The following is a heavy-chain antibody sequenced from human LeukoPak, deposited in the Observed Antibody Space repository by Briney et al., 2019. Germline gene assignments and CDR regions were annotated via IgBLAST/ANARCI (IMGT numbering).Heavy chain of an antibody. CDR2: ISISGSTI. V-gene: IGHV3-48*03. J-gene: IGHJ4*02. Sequence: GGSLRLSCAASGFTFSSYERNWVRQAPGKGLEWVSYISISGSTIYYADSVKGRFTISRDNAKNSLHLQMNSLRAEDTAVYYCARETGPYHDYWGQGTLVTVSS. CDR3: ARETGPYHDY. CDR1: GFTFSSYE. D-gene: IGHD3-9*01.